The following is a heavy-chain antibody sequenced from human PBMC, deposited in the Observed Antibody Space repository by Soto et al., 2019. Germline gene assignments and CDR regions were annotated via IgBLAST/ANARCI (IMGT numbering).Heavy chain of an antibody. J-gene: IGHJ4*02. CDR3: AKEWVYDSSGWSFDY. V-gene: IGHV3-30*18. D-gene: IGHD3-22*01. CDR2: ISDDGSNK. CDR1: GFTFSSYG. Sequence: QVQLVESGGGVVQPGRSLRLSCAASGFTFSSYGMHWVRQAPGKGLEWVAVISDDGSNKYYADSVKGRFTISRDNSKNTLYLQMNSLGAEDTGVYYCAKEWVYDSSGWSFDYWGQGTLVTVSS.